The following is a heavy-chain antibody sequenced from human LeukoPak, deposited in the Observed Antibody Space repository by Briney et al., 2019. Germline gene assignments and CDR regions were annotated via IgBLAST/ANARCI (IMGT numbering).Heavy chain of an antibody. Sequence: GGSLRLSCAASGFTFSSYWVSWVRQAPGKGLEWVANIKQDGSEKYYVDSVKGRFTISRDNAKNSLYLQMNSLRAEDTAVYYCARDSSGWLAGWGQGTLVTVSS. CDR1: GFTFSSYW. V-gene: IGHV3-7*01. CDR2: IKQDGSEK. CDR3: ARDSSGWLAG. D-gene: IGHD6-19*01. J-gene: IGHJ4*02.